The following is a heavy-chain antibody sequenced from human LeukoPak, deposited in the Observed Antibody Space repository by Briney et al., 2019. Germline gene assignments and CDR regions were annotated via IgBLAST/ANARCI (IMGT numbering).Heavy chain of an antibody. CDR1: GGSFSGYY. D-gene: IGHD7-27*01. Sequence: SETLSLTCAVYGGSFSGYYWSWIRQPPGKGLEWIGEINHSGSTNYDQSIKSRVIILADTSKNEFSLKLNAVTAADTSVYYCASRKLGNDYWGKGTLVTVSS. V-gene: IGHV4-34*01. CDR3: ASRKLGNDY. J-gene: IGHJ4*01. CDR2: INHSGST.